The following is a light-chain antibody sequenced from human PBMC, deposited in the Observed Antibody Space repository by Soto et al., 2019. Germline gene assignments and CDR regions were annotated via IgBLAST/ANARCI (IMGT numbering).Light chain of an antibody. CDR2: EVN. J-gene: IGLJ1*01. CDR1: SSDVASYDL. V-gene: IGLV2-23*02. Sequence: QSALTQPASVSGSPGQSITISCTGISSDVASYDLVSWYQQHPGKAPKLMIFEVNKRSSGVSNRFSGSKSGSTASLTISGLQAEDEADYYCCSKAGTIVFGTGTKVTVL. CDR3: CSKAGTIV.